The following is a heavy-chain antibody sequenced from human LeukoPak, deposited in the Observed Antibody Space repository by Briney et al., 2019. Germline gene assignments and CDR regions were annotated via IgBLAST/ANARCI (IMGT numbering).Heavy chain of an antibody. CDR2: IYYSGST. V-gene: IGHV4-59*01. Sequence: PSETLSLTCTVFGGSISSYYWSWIRQPPGKGLEWIGYIYYSGSTNYNPSLKSRVTISVDTSKNQFSLKLSSVTAADTAVYYCARQLRKNYYGSGSYVEDWFDPWGQGTLVTVSS. CDR1: GGSISSYY. J-gene: IGHJ5*02. D-gene: IGHD3-10*01. CDR3: ARQLRKNYYGSGSYVEDWFDP.